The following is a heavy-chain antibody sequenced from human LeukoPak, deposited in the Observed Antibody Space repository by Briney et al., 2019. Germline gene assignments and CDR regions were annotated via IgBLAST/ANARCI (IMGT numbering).Heavy chain of an antibody. CDR1: GYTFTGYY. Sequence: GASVKVSCKASGYTFTGYYMHWVRQAPGQGLEWMGRINPNSGGTNYAQKFQGRVTMTRDTSISTAYMELSRLRSDDTAVYYCARGPVGGYSYGTDYWGQGTLVTVSS. J-gene: IGHJ4*02. D-gene: IGHD5-18*01. CDR2: INPNSGGT. CDR3: ARGPVGGYSYGTDY. V-gene: IGHV1-2*06.